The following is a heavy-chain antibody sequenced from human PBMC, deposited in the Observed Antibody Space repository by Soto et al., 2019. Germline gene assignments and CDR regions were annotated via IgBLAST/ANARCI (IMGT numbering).Heavy chain of an antibody. V-gene: IGHV4-39*01. D-gene: IGHD3-3*01. CDR3: ARRKRFPAWFDP. J-gene: IGHJ5*02. CDR1: GGSISSSSYY. Sequence: SATMSLTCTVSGGSISSSSYYWGWIRQPPGKGLEWIGRIYYSGSTYYNPSLKSRVTISVDTSKNQFSLKLSSVTAADTAVYYCARRKRFPAWFDPWGQGTLVTVSS. CDR2: IYYSGST.